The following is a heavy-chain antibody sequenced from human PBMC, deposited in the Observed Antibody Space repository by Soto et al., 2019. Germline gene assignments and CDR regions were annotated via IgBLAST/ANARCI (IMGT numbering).Heavy chain of an antibody. Sequence: QEQLVQSGAEVKKPGASVKVSCQASEYTFSGGYYIHWVRQAPGQGLGWMGWINAKSGGTSLAQRFQGRVALTRDTSGLTAYLCLRSLTSDDSAVYYCASRSESPSSGSSSYPFDYYILDVWGQGTAVTASS. CDR2: INAKSGGT. CDR3: ASRSESPSSGSSSYPFDYYILDV. D-gene: IGHD2-15*01. CDR1: EYTFSGGYY. V-gene: IGHV1-2*02. J-gene: IGHJ6*02.